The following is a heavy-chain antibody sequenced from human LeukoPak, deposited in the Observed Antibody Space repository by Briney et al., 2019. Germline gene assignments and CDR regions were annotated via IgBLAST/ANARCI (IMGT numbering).Heavy chain of an antibody. CDR3: ARGMYSSRLYNWFDP. J-gene: IGHJ5*02. D-gene: IGHD6-13*01. V-gene: IGHV4-31*03. CDR2: IYYSGGP. CDR1: GGSINRGGYY. Sequence: SQTLSLICTVSGGSINRGGYYWRWIRQHPGKGLEWIWCIYYSGGPYYNPSLKSRVTISVDTSKNQFSLKMSSVTAADTAVYYCARGMYSSRLYNWFDPWGQGTLVTVSS.